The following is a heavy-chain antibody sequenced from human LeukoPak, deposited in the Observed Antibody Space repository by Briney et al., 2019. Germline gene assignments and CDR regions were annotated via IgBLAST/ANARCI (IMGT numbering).Heavy chain of an antibody. CDR3: ARLWGYCSSTSCYK. Sequence: GRSLRLSCAASGFTFSSYGMHWVRQAPGKGLEWVANIKQDGSEKYYVDSVKGRFTISRDNAKNSLYLQMNSLRAEDTAVYYCARLWGYCSSTSCYKWGQGTLVTVSS. CDR1: GFTFSSYG. V-gene: IGHV3-7*03. J-gene: IGHJ4*02. CDR2: IKQDGSEK. D-gene: IGHD2-2*02.